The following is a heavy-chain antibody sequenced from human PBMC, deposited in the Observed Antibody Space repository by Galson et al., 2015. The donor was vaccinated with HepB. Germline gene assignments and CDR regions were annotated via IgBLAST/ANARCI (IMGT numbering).Heavy chain of an antibody. J-gene: IGHJ4*02. CDR1: GFTFSSYS. Sequence: SLRLSCAASGFTFSSYSMNWVRQAPGKGLEWVSSISSSSSYIYYADSVKGRFTISRDNAKNSLYLQMNSLRAEDTAVYYCARAGTYWDYFDYWGQGTLVTVSS. V-gene: IGHV3-21*01. CDR3: ARAGTYWDYFDY. D-gene: IGHD1-26*01. CDR2: ISSSSSYI.